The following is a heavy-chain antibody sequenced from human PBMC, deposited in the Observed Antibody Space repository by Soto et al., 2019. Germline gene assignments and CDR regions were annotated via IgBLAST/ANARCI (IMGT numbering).Heavy chain of an antibody. CDR3: AHIGGAAVGLYYFDY. CDR1: GFSLSTTGVG. Sequence: SGPTLVNPTQTLTLTCTFSGFSLSTTGVGVSWIRQPPGKALEWLALIYWHDDKRYSPSLKSGLTITKDTSKNQVVLTMTNMDPSDTATQYCAHIGGAAVGLYYFDYWGQGALVTVSS. CDR2: IYWHDDK. V-gene: IGHV2-5*01. D-gene: IGHD6-13*01. J-gene: IGHJ4*02.